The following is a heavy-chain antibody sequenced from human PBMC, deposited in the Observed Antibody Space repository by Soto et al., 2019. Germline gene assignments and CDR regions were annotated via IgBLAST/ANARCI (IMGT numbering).Heavy chain of an antibody. V-gene: IGHV1-2*04. D-gene: IGHD6-13*01. J-gene: IGHJ6*02. CDR1: GYTFTGYY. CDR3: ARDHSSSWYGTDYYYGMDV. CDR2: INPNSGGT. Sequence: ASVKVSCKASGYTFTGYYMHWVRQAPGQGLEWMGWINPNSGGTNYAQKFQGWVTITRDTSISTAYMELSRLRSDDTAVYYCARDHSSSWYGTDYYYGMDVWGQGTTVTVSS.